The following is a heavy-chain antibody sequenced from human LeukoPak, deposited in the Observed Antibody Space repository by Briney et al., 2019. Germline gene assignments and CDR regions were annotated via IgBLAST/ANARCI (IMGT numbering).Heavy chain of an antibody. Sequence: SVKVSCKASGYTFTSYGISWVRQAPGQGLEWMGGIIPIFGTANYAQKFQGRVTITADESTSTAYMELSSLRSEDTAVYYCARDRFYCSGGSCYSEYFDYWGQGTLVTVSS. V-gene: IGHV1-69*13. J-gene: IGHJ4*02. CDR1: GYTFTSYG. CDR2: IIPIFGTA. CDR3: ARDRFYCSGGSCYSEYFDY. D-gene: IGHD2-15*01.